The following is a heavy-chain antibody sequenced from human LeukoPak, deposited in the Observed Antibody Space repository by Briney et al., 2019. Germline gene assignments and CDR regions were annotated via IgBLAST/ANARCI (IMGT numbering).Heavy chain of an antibody. D-gene: IGHD6-13*01. V-gene: IGHV4-4*07. CDR3: ARGESSGWYYFNY. CDR2: IYST. CDR1: GGSISSYS. Sequence: SETLSLTCTVSGGSISSYSWSWIRQPAGKGLEWIGRIYSTNYNPSLKSRVTISVDTTKNQFSLKLSSVTAADTAVYYCARGESSGWYYFNYWGQGTLVTVSS. J-gene: IGHJ4*02.